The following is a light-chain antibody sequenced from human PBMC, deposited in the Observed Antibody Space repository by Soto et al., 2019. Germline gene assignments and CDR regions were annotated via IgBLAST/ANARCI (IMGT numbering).Light chain of an antibody. J-gene: IGKJ1*01. V-gene: IGKV2-28*01. CDR3: MQALQTPWT. Sequence: DIVLTQSPLSLPVTPGEPASISCRSSESLLARHGYNNVDWYLQKAGQSPQVLIYLCSNRASGVPDRFSGSGSGTDFTLKISRVEADAVGVYYCMQALQTPWTFGQGTKVEIK. CDR1: ESLLARHGYNN. CDR2: LCS.